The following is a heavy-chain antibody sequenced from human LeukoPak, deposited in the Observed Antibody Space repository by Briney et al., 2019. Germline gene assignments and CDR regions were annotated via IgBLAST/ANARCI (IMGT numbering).Heavy chain of an antibody. V-gene: IGHV3-9*01. CDR2: ISWNSGSI. CDR1: GFTFDDYA. J-gene: IGHJ6*02. Sequence: AGRSLRLSCAASGFTFDDYAMHWVRQAPGKGLEWVSGISWNSGSIGYADSVKGRFTISRDNAKNSLYLQMNSLRAEDTAVYYCARDHVTIFGVVRDYYYGMDVWGQGSTVTVSS. D-gene: IGHD3-3*01. CDR3: ARDHVTIFGVVRDYYYGMDV.